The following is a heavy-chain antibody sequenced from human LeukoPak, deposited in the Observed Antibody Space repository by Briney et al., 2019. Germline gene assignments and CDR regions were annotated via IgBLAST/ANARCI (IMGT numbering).Heavy chain of an antibody. CDR1: GGTFSSYA. V-gene: IGHV1-69*13. CDR3: ARAISGYSYGLFGGY. Sequence: SVKVSCKASGGTFSSYAISWVRQAPGQGLEWMGGIIPIFGTANYAQKFQGRVTITADESTSTAYMELSSLRSEDTAVYYCARAISGYSYGLFGGYWGQGTLVTVSS. J-gene: IGHJ4*02. CDR2: IIPIFGTA. D-gene: IGHD5-18*01.